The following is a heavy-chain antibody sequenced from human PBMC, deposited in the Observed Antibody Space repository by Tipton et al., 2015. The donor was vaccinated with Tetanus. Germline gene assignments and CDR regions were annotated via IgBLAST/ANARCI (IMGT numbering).Heavy chain of an antibody. D-gene: IGHD2-8*01. Sequence: LRLSCAVYGGSFSDYYWSWIRQPPGKGLEWIGESNHSGSTNYNPSLKRRPPISVDTSKTRFSLKLSSVTAADTAVYYCARGKYCTNGVCSGVLDYWGQGTLVTVSS. V-gene: IGHV4-34*01. CDR2: SNHSGST. CDR3: ARGKYCTNGVCSGVLDY. J-gene: IGHJ4*02. CDR1: GGSFSDYY.